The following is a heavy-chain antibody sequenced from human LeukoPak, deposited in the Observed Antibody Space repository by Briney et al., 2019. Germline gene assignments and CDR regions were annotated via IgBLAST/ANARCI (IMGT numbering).Heavy chain of an antibody. CDR2: IKQDESEK. D-gene: IGHD3-10*01. J-gene: IGHJ3*01. CDR1: VFTFSSYW. V-gene: IGHV3-7*01. CDR3: ARDTHYYGSGSPAFDL. Sequence: PGGSLRLSCAVSVFTFSSYWMSWVRQAPGKGLEWVANIKQDESEKYYVDAVKGRFTISRDNAKNSLYLQLNSLRAEDTALYYCARDTHYYGSGSPAFDLWGRGTMVTVSS.